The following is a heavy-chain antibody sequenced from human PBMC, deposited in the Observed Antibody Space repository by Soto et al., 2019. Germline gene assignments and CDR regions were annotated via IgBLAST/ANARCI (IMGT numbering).Heavy chain of an antibody. CDR2: IIPIFGTA. V-gene: IGHV1-69*13. CDR1: GGTFSSYA. Sequence: GASVKVSCKASGGTFSSYAISWVRQAPGQGLEWMGGIIPIFGTANYAQKFQGRVTITADESTSTAYMELSSLRSEDTAVYYCARDLKGLWSVNYYYYGMDVWGQGTTVTVSS. J-gene: IGHJ6*02. D-gene: IGHD3-10*01. CDR3: ARDLKGLWSVNYYYYGMDV.